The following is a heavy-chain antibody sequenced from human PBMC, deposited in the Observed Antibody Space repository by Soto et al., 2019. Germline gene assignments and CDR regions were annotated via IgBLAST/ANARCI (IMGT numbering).Heavy chain of an antibody. CDR3: ARVVLTITRGAFDA. D-gene: IGHD3-9*01. Sequence: QVQLQESGPGLVKPSGTLSLTCAVSGGSISSSHWWTWVRQSPGKGLEYIGEISHSGTSNSNPSLKRRVTLSVDKSKNHFSLTLTSVTAADTAVYYCARVVLTITRGAFDAWGQRTLVIVSS. J-gene: IGHJ3*01. CDR1: GGSISSSHW. CDR2: ISHSGTS. V-gene: IGHV4-4*02.